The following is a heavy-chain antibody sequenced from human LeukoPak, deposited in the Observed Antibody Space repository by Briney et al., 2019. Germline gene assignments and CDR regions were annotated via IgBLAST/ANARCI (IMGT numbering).Heavy chain of an antibody. CDR1: GYTFTSYG. V-gene: IGHV1-18*01. J-gene: IGHJ6*03. D-gene: IGHD5-12*01. CDR2: ISAYNGNT. CDR3: ARDRRIVAYYYYYYMDV. Sequence: ASVKVSCKASGYTFTSYGISWVRQAPGQGLEWMGLISAYNGNTNYAQKLQGRVTMTTDTSTSTAYMELRSLRSDDTAVYYCARDRRIVAYYYYYYMDVWGKGTTVTVSS.